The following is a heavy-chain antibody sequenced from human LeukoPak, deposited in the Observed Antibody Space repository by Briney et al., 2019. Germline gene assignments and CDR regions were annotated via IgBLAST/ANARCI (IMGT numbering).Heavy chain of an antibody. CDR3: ARHWGSSGWAPLVY. CDR1: GGSISNNNW. J-gene: IGHJ4*02. Sequence: SETLSLTCAVSGGSISNNNWWSWVRQPPGMGLEWIGEIYHGGSTNYSPSLKSRVTISVDTSRNQFSLKLSSVTAADTAVYYCARHWGSSGWAPLVYWGQGTLVTVSS. V-gene: IGHV4-4*02. D-gene: IGHD6-19*01. CDR2: IYHGGST.